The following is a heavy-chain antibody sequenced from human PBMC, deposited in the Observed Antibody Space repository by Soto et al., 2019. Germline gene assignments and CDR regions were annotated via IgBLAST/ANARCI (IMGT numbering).Heavy chain of an antibody. CDR2: IKQDGSEK. CDR1: GFTFSSYW. Sequence: PGGSLRLSCAASGFTFSSYWMSWVRQAPGKGLEWVANIKQDGSEKYYVDYVKGRFTISRDNAKNSLYRQMNSLRAEDTAVYYCAGGHYYYYYGMDVWGQGTTVTVSS. CDR3: AGGHYYYYYGMDV. J-gene: IGHJ6*02. V-gene: IGHV3-7*04.